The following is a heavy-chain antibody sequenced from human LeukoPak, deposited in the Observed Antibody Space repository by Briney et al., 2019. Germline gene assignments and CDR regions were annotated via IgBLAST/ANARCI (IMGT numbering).Heavy chain of an antibody. V-gene: IGHV1-18*01. D-gene: IGHD2-2*02. CDR1: GYTFTGYG. CDR2: ISAYNGNT. J-gene: IGHJ6*02. CDR3: ARDEGVPAAIPVGSPGSYGMDV. Sequence: GASVKVSCKDSGYTFTGYGIRWVRQAPEQGLEWMGWISAYNGNTNYPKKLQGRVTMTPDTTTSTATMELRSLRSDVTAVYYCARDEGVPAAIPVGSPGSYGMDVWGQGNTVTVSS.